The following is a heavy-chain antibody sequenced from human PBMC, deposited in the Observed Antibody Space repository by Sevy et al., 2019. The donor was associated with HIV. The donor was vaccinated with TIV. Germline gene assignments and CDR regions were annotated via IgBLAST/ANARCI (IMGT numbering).Heavy chain of an antibody. CDR3: AHRQPLYRGSRLGYFDY. J-gene: IGHJ4*02. Sequence: SGPTLVNPTQPLTLTCTFSEFSLSTIGVAVGWIRQPPGRALEWLALIYWDDHKVYSPSLKSRLTITKDTSKNQEVLTLTNVNPVDTATYSCAHRQPLYRGSRLGYFDYWGQGILVTVSS. CDR2: IYWDDHK. D-gene: IGHD3-16*02. V-gene: IGHV2-5*02. CDR1: EFSLSTIGVA.